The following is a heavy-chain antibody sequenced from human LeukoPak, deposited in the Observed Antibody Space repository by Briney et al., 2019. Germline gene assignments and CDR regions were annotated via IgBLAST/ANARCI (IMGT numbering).Heavy chain of an antibody. Sequence: PSETLSLTCAVYGGSFSGYYWSWIRQPPGKGLEWIGEINHSGSTNYNPSLKRRVTISVDTSKNQFSLKLRSVTAADAAVYYCARGGIAAAAGVYYYYYMAVWGKGTTVTVSS. V-gene: IGHV4-34*01. CDR2: INHSGST. CDR3: ARGGIAAAAGVYYYYYMAV. D-gene: IGHD6-13*01. CDR1: GGSFSGYY. J-gene: IGHJ6*03.